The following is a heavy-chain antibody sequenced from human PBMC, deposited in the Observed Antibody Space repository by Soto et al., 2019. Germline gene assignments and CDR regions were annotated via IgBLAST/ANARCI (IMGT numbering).Heavy chain of an antibody. D-gene: IGHD3-10*01. CDR1: GFTFSSYG. Sequence: PGGSLRLSCSASGFTFSSYGMHWVRQAPGKGLEWVALISYDGSNKYYADSVKGRFTISRDNSKHTLYLQMSSLRAEDTAVYYCAKDMTDMVRGVPPLHLDYWGQGTLVTVSS. CDR2: ISYDGSNK. V-gene: IGHV3-30*18. J-gene: IGHJ4*02. CDR3: AKDMTDMVRGVPPLHLDY.